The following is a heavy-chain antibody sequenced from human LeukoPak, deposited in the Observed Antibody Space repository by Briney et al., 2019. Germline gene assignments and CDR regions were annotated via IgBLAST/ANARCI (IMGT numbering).Heavy chain of an antibody. Sequence: RGSLRLSCAASGFTFSSYGMHWVRQAPGKGLEWVAFIRYDGSNKYYADSVKGRFTISRDNSKNTLYLQMNSLRAEDTAVYYCAKDYDFWSGRLDYWGQGTLVTVSS. V-gene: IGHV3-30*02. D-gene: IGHD3-3*01. J-gene: IGHJ4*02. CDR1: GFTFSSYG. CDR3: AKDYDFWSGRLDY. CDR2: IRYDGSNK.